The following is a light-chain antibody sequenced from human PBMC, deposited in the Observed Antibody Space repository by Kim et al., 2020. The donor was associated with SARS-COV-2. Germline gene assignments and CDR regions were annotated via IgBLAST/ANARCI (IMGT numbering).Light chain of an antibody. J-gene: IGKJ1*01. V-gene: IGKV3-20*01. CDR2: GGS. CDR1: QSVDSSY. Sequence: PGERATLSCRASQSVDSSYLAWYQQKPGQAPRLLIYGGSSRATGIPDRFSGSGSGTDFTLTISRLEPEDFAVYYCQQYDNSPPWTFGQGTKVDIK. CDR3: QQYDNSPPWT.